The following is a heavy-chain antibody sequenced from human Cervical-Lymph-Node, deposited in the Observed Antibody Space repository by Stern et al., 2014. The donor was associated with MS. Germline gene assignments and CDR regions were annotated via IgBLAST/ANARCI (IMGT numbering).Heavy chain of an antibody. Sequence: VQLLESGGGAVQPGKSLRLSCAASGFTFRNYAMHWVRQAPGKGLGWVAVISHDGNEKYYADSLRGRFTISRDNSRNTLYLQMNSLGADDTAVYYCAREGEKASTTAFDSWGQGTLVTVS. CDR1: GFTFRNYA. CDR3: AREGEKASTTAFDS. CDR2: ISHDGNEK. D-gene: IGHD3-16*01. J-gene: IGHJ4*02. V-gene: IGHV3-30*01.